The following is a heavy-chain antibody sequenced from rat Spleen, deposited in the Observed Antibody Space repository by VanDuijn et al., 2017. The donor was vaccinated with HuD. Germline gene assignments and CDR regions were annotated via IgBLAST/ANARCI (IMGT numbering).Heavy chain of an antibody. V-gene: IGHV5-27*01. J-gene: IGHJ3*01. Sequence: EVQLVESGGGLVQPGRSLKLSCAASGFTFSNYDMAWVRQAPTKGLEWVASISTSGGSTYYRDSVKGRFTVSRDNAKSTLYLQMDSLRPEDTATYYCTTDRDYYSSYIPRFAYWGQGTLVTVSS. CDR3: TTDRDYYSSYIPRFAY. CDR2: ISTSGGST. D-gene: IGHD1-2*01. CDR1: GFTFSNYD.